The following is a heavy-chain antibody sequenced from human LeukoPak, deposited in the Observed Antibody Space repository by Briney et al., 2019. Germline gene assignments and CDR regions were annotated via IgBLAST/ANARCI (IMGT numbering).Heavy chain of an antibody. J-gene: IGHJ4*02. V-gene: IGHV1-8*03. D-gene: IGHD3-3*01. CDR2: INPNSGNT. CDR3: ARGPFITIFGVVTWYYFDY. CDR1: GYTFTSYD. Sequence: GASVKFSCKASGYTFTSYDINWVRQATGQGLEWMGWINPNSGNTGYAQKFQGRVTITRNTSISTAYMELSSLRSEDTAVYYCARGPFITIFGVVTWYYFDYWGQGTLVTVSS.